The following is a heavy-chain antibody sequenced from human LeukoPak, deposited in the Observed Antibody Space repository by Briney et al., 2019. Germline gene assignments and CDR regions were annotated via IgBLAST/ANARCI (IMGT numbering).Heavy chain of an antibody. V-gene: IGHV3-7*01. D-gene: IGHD4-11*01. Sequence: GGSLRHSCSASGFSLSSHLMTWVRQAPAKGLEWVGKIKQEGSKKYYVDSVKGRFTISRDNAKNSLYLQMKSLRAEDTAVYYCAREQPDYNSYLTADYWGQGTLVTVSS. CDR3: AREQPDYNSYLTADY. J-gene: IGHJ4*02. CDR2: IKQEGSKK. CDR1: GFSLSSHL.